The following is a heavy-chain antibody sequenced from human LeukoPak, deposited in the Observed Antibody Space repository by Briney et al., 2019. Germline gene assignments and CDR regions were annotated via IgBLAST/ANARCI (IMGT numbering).Heavy chain of an antibody. CDR1: GRSISSGDYY. CDR2: IYYSGST. D-gene: IGHD2-2*01. Sequence: SETLSLTCTVSGRSISSGDYYWSWIRQPPGKGLEWIGYIYYSGSTYYNPSLKSRVTISVDTSKNQFSLKLSSVTAADTAVYYCARADIVVVPAAIGFDPWGQGTLVTVSS. CDR3: ARADIVVVPAAIGFDP. V-gene: IGHV4-30-4*08. J-gene: IGHJ5*02.